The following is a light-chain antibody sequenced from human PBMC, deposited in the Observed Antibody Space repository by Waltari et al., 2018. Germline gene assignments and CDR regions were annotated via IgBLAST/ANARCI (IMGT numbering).Light chain of an antibody. Sequence: QSALTQPASVSGSPGQSITISCTGTSSDVGAYDFVAWYQQHPGKAPKLIMYDVSNRPSGVSNRFSGSKSGNTASLTISGLQAEDEADYYCSSYTSSITVMFGGGTKVTVL. CDR1: SSDVGAYDF. V-gene: IGLV2-14*01. CDR3: SSYTSSITVM. J-gene: IGLJ3*02. CDR2: DVS.